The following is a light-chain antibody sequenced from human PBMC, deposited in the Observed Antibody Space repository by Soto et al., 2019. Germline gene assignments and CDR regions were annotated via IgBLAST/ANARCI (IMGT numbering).Light chain of an antibody. CDR3: NSYTSINTLDV. J-gene: IGLJ1*01. V-gene: IGLV2-14*03. CDR2: DVS. Sequence: QSVLTQPASVSGSPGQSITISCTGTSSDFGGYNYVSWYQQHPGKAPKLMIYDVSNRPSGVSNRFSGSKSGNTASLTISGLQAEDEADYFCNSYTSINTLDVFGTGTKVTVL. CDR1: SSDFGGYNY.